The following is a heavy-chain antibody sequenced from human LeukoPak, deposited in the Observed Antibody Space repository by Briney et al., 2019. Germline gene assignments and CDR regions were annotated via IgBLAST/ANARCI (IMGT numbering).Heavy chain of an antibody. Sequence: GASVKVSCKASGYTFTSYGISWVRQAPGQGLEWMGWISAYNGNTNYAQKVQGRVTMTTDTSTSTAYMELRSLRSDDTAVYYCARTFYDTLDSDAFDFWGQGTMVIVSS. CDR2: ISAYNGNT. CDR1: GYTFTSYG. D-gene: IGHD2/OR15-2a*01. J-gene: IGHJ3*01. CDR3: ARTFYDTLDSDAFDF. V-gene: IGHV1-18*01.